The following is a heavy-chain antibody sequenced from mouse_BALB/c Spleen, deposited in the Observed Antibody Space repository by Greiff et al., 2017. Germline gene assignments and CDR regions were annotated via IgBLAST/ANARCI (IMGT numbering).Heavy chain of an antibody. CDR1: GYAFSSYW. CDR2: IYPGDGDT. D-gene: IGHD2-10*02. Sequence: QVQLQQSGAELVRPGSSVKISCKASGYAFSSYWMNWVKQRPGQGLEWIGQIYPGDGDTNYNGKFKGKATLTADKSSSTAYMQLGSLTSEDSAVYFCARSKYGNYWFAYWGQGTLVTVSA. V-gene: IGHV1-80*01. J-gene: IGHJ3*01. CDR3: ARSKYGNYWFAY.